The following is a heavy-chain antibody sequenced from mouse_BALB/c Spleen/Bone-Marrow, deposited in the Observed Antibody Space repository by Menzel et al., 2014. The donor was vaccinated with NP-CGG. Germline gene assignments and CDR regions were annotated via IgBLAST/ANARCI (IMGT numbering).Heavy chain of an antibody. V-gene: IGHV5-9*02. CDR1: GFAFSSYD. D-gene: IGHD4-1*01. Sequence: EVQGVESGGGLVKPGGSLKLSCAASGFAFSSYDMSWVRQTPEERLEWVATISSGGSYTYYPDSVKGRFTISRDNARNTLYLQMSSLRSEDTALYYCARPLTGAYFDYWGQGTTLTVSS. CDR3: ARPLTGAYFDY. J-gene: IGHJ2*01. CDR2: ISSGGSYT.